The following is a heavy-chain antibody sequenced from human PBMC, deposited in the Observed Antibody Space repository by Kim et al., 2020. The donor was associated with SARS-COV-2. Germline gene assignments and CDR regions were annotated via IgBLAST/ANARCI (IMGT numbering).Heavy chain of an antibody. V-gene: IGHV4-34*01. CDR3: ARGGYSSSWYDSG. D-gene: IGHD6-13*01. J-gene: IGHJ3*01. Sequence: YNPSLKSRVTISVDTSKNQFSLKLSSVTAADTAVYYCARGGYSSSWYDSGWGQGTMVTVSS.